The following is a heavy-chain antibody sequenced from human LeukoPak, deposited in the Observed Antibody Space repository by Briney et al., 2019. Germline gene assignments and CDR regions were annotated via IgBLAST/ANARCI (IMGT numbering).Heavy chain of an antibody. V-gene: IGHV1-8*02. CDR1: GYTFTGYY. CDR2: MNPNSGNT. CDR3: ARGRLCSGGSCLLDY. J-gene: IGHJ4*02. D-gene: IGHD2-15*01. Sequence: ASVKVSCKASGYTFTGYYMHWVRQATGQGLEWMGWMNPNSGNTGYAQKFQGRVTMTRNTSISTAYMELSSLRSEDTAVYYCARGRLCSGGSCLLDYWGQGTLVTVSS.